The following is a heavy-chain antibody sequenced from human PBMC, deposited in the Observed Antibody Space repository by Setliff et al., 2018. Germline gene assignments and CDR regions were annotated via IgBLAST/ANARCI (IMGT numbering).Heavy chain of an antibody. Sequence: GASVKVSCKASGYTFTGYYMHWVRQAPGQGLEWMGWINPNSGGTNYAQKFQGRVTMTRDTSISTAYMELSRLRSDDTAVYYCARGGGSSSWYDAFEIWGQGTMVTVSS. CDR3: ARGGGSSSWYDAFEI. CDR2: INPNSGGT. J-gene: IGHJ3*02. V-gene: IGHV1-2*02. D-gene: IGHD6-13*01. CDR1: GYTFTGYY.